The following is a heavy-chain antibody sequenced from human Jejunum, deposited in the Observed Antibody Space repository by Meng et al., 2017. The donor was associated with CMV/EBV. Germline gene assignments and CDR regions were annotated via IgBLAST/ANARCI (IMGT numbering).Heavy chain of an antibody. D-gene: IGHD2-21*01. CDR1: GYAFTGYY. Sequence: QVQLRQSGAEVKKPGASVKVSCKASGYAFTGYYIHWLRQAPGQGLEWMGWINPSSGAIFYAQKFQDRVTMSRETSITTVYMDLSSLRSDDTAVYFCSRGGGGDGTYLLDYWGQGNLVTVSS. CDR2: INPSSGAI. J-gene: IGHJ4*02. V-gene: IGHV1-2*02. CDR3: SRGGGGDGTYLLDY.